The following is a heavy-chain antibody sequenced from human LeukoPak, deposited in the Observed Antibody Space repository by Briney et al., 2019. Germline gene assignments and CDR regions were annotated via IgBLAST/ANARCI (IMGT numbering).Heavy chain of an antibody. CDR3: TTGIAVAGRDY. CDR2: IKSKTDGGTT. V-gene: IGHV3-15*01. Sequence: GGSLRLSCAASGFTFSNAWMSWVRQAPGKGLEWVGRIKSKTDGGTTDYAAPVKGRFTISRDDSKNTLYPQMNSLKTEDTAVYYCTTGIAVAGRDYWGQGTLVTVSS. D-gene: IGHD6-19*01. J-gene: IGHJ4*02. CDR1: GFTFSNAW.